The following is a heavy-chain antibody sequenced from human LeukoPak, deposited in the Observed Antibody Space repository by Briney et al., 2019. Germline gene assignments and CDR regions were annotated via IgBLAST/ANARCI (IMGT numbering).Heavy chain of an antibody. D-gene: IGHD3-9*01. CDR1: GYTFTGYY. CDR3: AREEGLRYFDWLLYAKYNWFDP. Sequence: SVKVSCKASGYTFTGYYMHWVRQPPGQGLEWMGRIIPILGISNYAQKFQGRVTITADKSTSTAYMELSSLRSEDTAVYYCAREEGLRYFDWLLYAKYNWFDPWGQGTLVTVSS. J-gene: IGHJ5*02. CDR2: IIPILGIS. V-gene: IGHV1-69*04.